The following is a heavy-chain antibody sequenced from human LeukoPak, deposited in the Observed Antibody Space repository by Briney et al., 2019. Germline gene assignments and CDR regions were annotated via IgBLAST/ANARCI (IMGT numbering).Heavy chain of an antibody. CDR2: IIPIFGTA. D-gene: IGHD5-18*01. CDR1: GGTFSSYA. CDR3: ARLQLWSRYYFDY. J-gene: IGHJ4*02. Sequence: VASVKVSCKASGGTFSSYAISWVRQAPGQGLEWMGGIIPIFGTANYAQKFQGRVTITADESTSTAYMELSSLRSEDTAVYYCARLQLWSRYYFDYWGQGTLVTVSS. V-gene: IGHV1-69*13.